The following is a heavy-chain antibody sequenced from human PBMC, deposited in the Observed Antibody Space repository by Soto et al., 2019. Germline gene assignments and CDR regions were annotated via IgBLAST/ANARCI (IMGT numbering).Heavy chain of an antibody. V-gene: IGHV3-30*18. CDR3: ANSRGYGSGSFFGMKELDY. Sequence: PGGSLRLSCAASVFTFSSYGMHWVRQAPGKGLEWVAVISYDGSNKYYADSVKGRFTISRDNSKNTLYLQMNSLRAEDTAVYYCANSRGYGSGSFFGMKELDYWGQGTLVTVSS. CDR2: ISYDGSNK. J-gene: IGHJ4*02. CDR1: VFTFSSYG. D-gene: IGHD3-10*01.